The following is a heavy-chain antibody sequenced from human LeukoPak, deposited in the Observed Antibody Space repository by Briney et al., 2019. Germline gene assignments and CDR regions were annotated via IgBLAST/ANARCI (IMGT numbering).Heavy chain of an antibody. CDR2: ISYDGSNK. J-gene: IGHJ4*02. CDR3: ANRRWLVSSFDY. Sequence: GRSLRLSCAASGFTFSSYAMHWVRQAPGKGLEWVAVISYDGSNKYYADSVKGRFTISRDNSKNTLYLQMNSLRAEDTAVYYCANRRWLVSSFDYWGQGTLVTVSS. D-gene: IGHD6-19*01. V-gene: IGHV3-30*04. CDR1: GFTFSSYA.